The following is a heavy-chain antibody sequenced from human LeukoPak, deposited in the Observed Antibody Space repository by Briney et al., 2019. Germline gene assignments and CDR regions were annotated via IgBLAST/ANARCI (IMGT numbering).Heavy chain of an antibody. V-gene: IGHV3-23*01. CDR2: ISGSGGST. D-gene: IGHD5-12*01. CDR3: ARGGTWRNDAFDI. CDR1: GFTFSSYA. Sequence: GGSLRLSCAASGFTFSSYAMSWVRQAPGKGLEWVSAISGSGGSTYYADSVKGRFTISRDNSKNTLYLQMHSLRAEDTTVYYCARGGTWRNDAFDIWGQGTMVTVSS. J-gene: IGHJ3*02.